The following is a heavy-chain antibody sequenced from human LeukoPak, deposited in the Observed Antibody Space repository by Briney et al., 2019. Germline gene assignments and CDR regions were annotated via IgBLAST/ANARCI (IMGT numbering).Heavy chain of an antibody. J-gene: IGHJ4*02. D-gene: IGHD2-2*01. CDR1: GFTFGDYG. CDR2: IRSKTYGGTT. Sequence: GGSLRLSCTASGFTFGDYGMNWVRQAPGKGLEWIGFIRSKTYGGTTEYAASVKGRFTISRDDSKSIAYLQMNSLKTEDTAVYYCTRALRFCTSSSCAIATDYWGQGPWSPSPQ. CDR3: TRALRFCTSSSCAIATDY. V-gene: IGHV3-49*04.